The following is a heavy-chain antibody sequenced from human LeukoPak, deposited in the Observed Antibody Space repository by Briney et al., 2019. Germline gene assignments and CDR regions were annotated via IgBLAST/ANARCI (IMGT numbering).Heavy chain of an antibody. D-gene: IGHD6-13*01. CDR2: IYLDGSRA. J-gene: IGHJ4*02. Sequence: QPGGSLRLSCAVSGFTFSNYWMSWARQSPGKGLEWVANIYLDGSRAYYADSVKGRFTISRDNSKNTLYLQMNSLRAEDTAVYYCARGETDSSWSTFDYWGQGILVTVSS. CDR3: ARGETDSSWSTFDY. CDR1: GFTFSNYW. V-gene: IGHV3-7*01.